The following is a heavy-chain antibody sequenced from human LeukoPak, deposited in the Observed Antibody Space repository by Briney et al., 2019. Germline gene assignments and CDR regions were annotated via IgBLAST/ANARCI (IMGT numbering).Heavy chain of an antibody. V-gene: IGHV3-33*01. CDR2: IWYDGSNK. J-gene: IGHJ6*02. CDR1: GFTFSSYG. D-gene: IGHD2-2*01. CDR3: ARDFVPTVVVPHVGGGMDV. Sequence: GGSLRLSCAASGFTFSSYGMHWVRQAPGKGLEWVAVIWYDGSNKYYADSVKGRFTISRDNSKNTLYLQMNSLRAEDTAVYYCARDFVPTVVVPHVGGGMDVWGQGTTVTVSS.